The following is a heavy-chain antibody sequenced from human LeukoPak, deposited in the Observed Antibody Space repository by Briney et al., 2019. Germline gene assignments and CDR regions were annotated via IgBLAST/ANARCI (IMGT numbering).Heavy chain of an antibody. CDR2: IRYDGSDR. CDR1: GFTFSRHG. Sequence: PGGSLRLSCAASGFTFSRHGMHWVRQAPGKGLEGVAFIRYDGSDRYYADSVKGRFTISRDNSENTLYLQMNSLRPEDTAVYYCAQQYYMDVWGKGTTVTVSS. CDR3: AQQYYMDV. J-gene: IGHJ6*03. V-gene: IGHV3-30*02.